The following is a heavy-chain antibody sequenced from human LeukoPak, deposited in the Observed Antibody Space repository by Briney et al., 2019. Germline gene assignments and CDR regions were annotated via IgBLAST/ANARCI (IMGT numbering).Heavy chain of an antibody. D-gene: IGHD1-26*01. Sequence: SETLSLTCTVSGGSVSGDGYYWSWIRQSPGKGLESIGYIFYSGSTNYNPSLKSRVTISVDTSKNQFSLKLSSVTAADTAVYYCARDREWELQSLRYFDYWGQGTLVTVSS. CDR1: GGSVSGDGYY. CDR2: IFYSGST. CDR3: ARDREWELQSLRYFDY. J-gene: IGHJ4*02. V-gene: IGHV4-61*08.